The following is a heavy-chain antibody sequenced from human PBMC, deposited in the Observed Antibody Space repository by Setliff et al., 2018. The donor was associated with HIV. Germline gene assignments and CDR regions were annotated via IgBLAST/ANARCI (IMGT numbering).Heavy chain of an antibody. CDR3: ARSRPTNYFDY. Sequence: GESLKISCAASGFTFSRYWMSWVRQAPGKGLEWAAIISYDGSNKYYADSVKGRFTISRDNAKNSLYLQMNSLRAEDTAMYYCARSRPTNYFDYWGQGTLVTVSS. J-gene: IGHJ4*02. CDR1: GFTFSRYW. V-gene: IGHV3-30*03. CDR2: ISYDGSNK. D-gene: IGHD2-2*01.